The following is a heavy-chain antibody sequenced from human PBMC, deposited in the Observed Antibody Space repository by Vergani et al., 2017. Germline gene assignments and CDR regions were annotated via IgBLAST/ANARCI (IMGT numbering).Heavy chain of an antibody. V-gene: IGHV3-48*03. D-gene: IGHD1-26*01. CDR1: GFTFSSYE. Sequence: EVQLVESGGGLVQPGGSLRLSCAASGFTFSSYEMNWVRQAPGKGLEWVSYISSSGSTIYYADSVKGRFTISRDNAKNSLYLQMNSLRAEDTAVYYCAKVEWELPYYWGQGTLVTVSS. CDR3: AKVEWELPYY. J-gene: IGHJ4*02. CDR2: ISSSGSTI.